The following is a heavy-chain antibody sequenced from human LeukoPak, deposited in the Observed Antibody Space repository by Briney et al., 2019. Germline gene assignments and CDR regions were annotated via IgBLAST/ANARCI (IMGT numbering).Heavy chain of an antibody. CDR3: ARDKIVGPTTLDY. V-gene: IGHV3-7*01. Sequence: GGSLRLSCAASGFTFSGYWMSWVRQIPEKGLEWVANIKQDGSEIYYVDSVKGRFTISRDNAENSLYLQMNSLRADDTAVYYCARDKIVGPTTLDYWGQGTLVTVSS. CDR2: IKQDGSEI. D-gene: IGHD1-26*01. J-gene: IGHJ4*02. CDR1: GFTFSGYW.